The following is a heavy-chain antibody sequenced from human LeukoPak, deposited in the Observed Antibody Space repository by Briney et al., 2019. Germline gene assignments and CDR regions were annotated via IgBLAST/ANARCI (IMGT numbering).Heavy chain of an antibody. J-gene: IGHJ4*02. CDR1: GFTFSSYA. Sequence: GGSLRLSCAASGFTFSSYAMSWVRQAPGKGLEWVSAISGSGGSTYYADSVKGRFTISRDNSKNTLYLQMNSLRAEDTAVYYCARVIGGFGELLDYWGQGTLVTVSS. CDR2: ISGSGGST. D-gene: IGHD3-10*01. CDR3: ARVIGGFGELLDY. V-gene: IGHV3-23*01.